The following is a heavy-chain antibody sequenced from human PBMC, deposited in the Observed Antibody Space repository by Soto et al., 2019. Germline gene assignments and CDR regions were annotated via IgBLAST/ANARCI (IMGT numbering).Heavy chain of an antibody. CDR3: AKNPENYYYGMDV. CDR1: GGTFSSYA. V-gene: IGHV1-69*12. Sequence: QVQLVQSGAEVKKPGSSVKVSCKASGGTFSSYAISWVRQAPGQGLEWMGGLIPIFGTADYAQKFQGRVTITADEPTSTAYVELSSLRSEDTAVYYCAKNPENYYYGMDVWGQGTTVTVSS. J-gene: IGHJ6*02. CDR2: LIPIFGTA.